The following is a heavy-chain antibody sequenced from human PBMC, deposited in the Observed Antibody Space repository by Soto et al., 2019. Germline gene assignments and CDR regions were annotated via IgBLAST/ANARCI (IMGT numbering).Heavy chain of an antibody. V-gene: IGHV3-74*01. D-gene: IGHD6-13*01. CDR1: GFTLSSYG. Sequence: QRXGALILSCSASGFTLSSYGMHWVRQAPGKGLEWVSRIEGDGSSTTSADSVKGRFTVSRDDARNTLYLQMSSLRADDTAIYYCAREGLDTAGFFDVWGQGKMVTVS. CDR2: IEGDGSST. CDR3: AREGLDTAGFFDV. J-gene: IGHJ3*01.